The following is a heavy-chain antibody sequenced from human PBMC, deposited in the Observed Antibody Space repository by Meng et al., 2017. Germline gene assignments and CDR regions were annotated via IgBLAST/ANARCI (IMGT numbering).Heavy chain of an antibody. D-gene: IGHD6-19*01. CDR1: CYIFTGYY. CDR3: ARYKSYIAVAGPNGFDP. CDR2: INPNSGGT. Sequence: GDELTRPGSAIQMSCKASCYIFTGYYMHWVRHAPGQGLEWMRRINPNSGGTNYAHKFQGRVTMTRDTSISTAYMELSRLRSEDTAVYYCARYKSYIAVAGPNGFDPWGQGTLVTVSS. J-gene: IGHJ5*02. V-gene: IGHV1-2*06.